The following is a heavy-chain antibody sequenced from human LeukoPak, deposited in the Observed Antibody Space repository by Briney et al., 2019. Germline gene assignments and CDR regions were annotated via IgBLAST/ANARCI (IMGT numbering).Heavy chain of an antibody. CDR2: ISSSGSTI. CDR1: GFTFSDYY. CDR3: ARDLQTGDPYYFDY. Sequence: PGGSLRLSCAASGFTFSDYYMSWIRQAPGKGLEWVSYISSSGSTIYYADSVKGRFTISRDNAKNSLYLQMNSLRAEDTAAYYCARDLQTGDPYYFDYWGQGTLVTVSS. J-gene: IGHJ4*02. D-gene: IGHD7-27*01. V-gene: IGHV3-11*01.